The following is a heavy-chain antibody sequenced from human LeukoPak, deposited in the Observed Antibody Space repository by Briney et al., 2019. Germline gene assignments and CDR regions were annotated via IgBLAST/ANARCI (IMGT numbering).Heavy chain of an antibody. CDR3: ARTQGWGTVRTGYYYGMDV. V-gene: IGHV4-61*01. CDR2: IYYSGST. J-gene: IGHJ6*02. D-gene: IGHD4-11*01. Sequence: SETLSLTCTVSGGSVSSGNYYWSWIRQPPGKGLDWIGDIYYSGSTNYNPSLKSRVTISLDTSKNQFSLNLRFVTAADTAVYFCARTQGWGTVRTGYYYGMDVWGQGTTVTVSS. CDR1: GGSVSSGNYY.